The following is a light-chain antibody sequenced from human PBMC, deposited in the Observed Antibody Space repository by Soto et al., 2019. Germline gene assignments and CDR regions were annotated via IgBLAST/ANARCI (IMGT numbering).Light chain of an antibody. J-gene: IGLJ2*01. CDR3: CSYAGNRIVV. Sequence: QSVLTQPASVSGSPGQSITISCTGTSSDVGSYNLVSWYQQHPGKAPKLIIYEVTKRPSGVSSRFSGSKSGNTASLTISGLQAEDEADYYCCSYAGNRIVVFGGGTKLTVL. V-gene: IGLV2-23*02. CDR1: SSDVGSYNL. CDR2: EVT.